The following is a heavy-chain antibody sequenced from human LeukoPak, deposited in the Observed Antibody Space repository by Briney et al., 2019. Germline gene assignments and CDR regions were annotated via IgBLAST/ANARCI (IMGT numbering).Heavy chain of an antibody. V-gene: IGHV4-39*01. CDR1: GGSISSSSYY. D-gene: IGHD3-3*01. CDR3: ARGLRFLGWLLSLYYFDY. Sequence: PSETLSLTCTVSGGSISSSSYYWGWIRQPPGKGLEWIGSIYYSGSTYYNPSLKSRVTISVDTSKNQFSLKLSSVTAADTAVYYCARGLRFLGWLLSLYYFDYWGQGTLVTVSS. CDR2: IYYSGST. J-gene: IGHJ4*02.